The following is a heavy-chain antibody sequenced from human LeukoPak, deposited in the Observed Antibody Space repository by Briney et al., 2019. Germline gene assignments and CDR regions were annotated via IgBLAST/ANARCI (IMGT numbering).Heavy chain of an antibody. J-gene: IGHJ4*02. CDR1: GGSISSYY. Sequence: SETLSLTCTVSGGSISSYYWSWIRQPPGKGLEWIGSIYYSGSTNYNPSLKSRVTISVDTSKNQFSLKLSSVTAADTALYYCARENGYRYDYWGQGTLVTVSS. D-gene: IGHD5-18*01. CDR3: ARENGYRYDY. CDR2: IYYSGST. V-gene: IGHV4-59*01.